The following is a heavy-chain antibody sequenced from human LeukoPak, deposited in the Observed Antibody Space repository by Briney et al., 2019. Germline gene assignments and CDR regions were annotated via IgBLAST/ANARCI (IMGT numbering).Heavy chain of an antibody. D-gene: IGHD3-16*01. CDR3: AKRGRGGMIY. J-gene: IGHJ4*02. CDR2: ITGSGGST. Sequence: GASLRLSCAASGFSFITYAMTWVRRAPGKGLEWVSSITGSGGSTYYADSVKGRFTISRDNSKNTLYLQMNSLRPEDTAVYYCAKRGRGGMIYWGQGTLVTVSS. V-gene: IGHV3-23*01. CDR1: GFSFITYA.